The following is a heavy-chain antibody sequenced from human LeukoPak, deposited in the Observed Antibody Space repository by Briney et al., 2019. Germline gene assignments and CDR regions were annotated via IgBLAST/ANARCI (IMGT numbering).Heavy chain of an antibody. CDR2: ISSDGGST. D-gene: IGHD3-22*01. V-gene: IGHV3-64*01. CDR1: GFTFSTYA. CDR3: ARAVHSSGYPPVDY. J-gene: IGHJ4*02. Sequence: PGGSLRLSCAASGFTFSTYAVHWVRQAPGKGLEFVSAISSDGGSTYYANSERGRFTISRDNSKNTLYLQMGSLRPEDMAVYYCARAVHSSGYPPVDYWGQGTLVTVSS.